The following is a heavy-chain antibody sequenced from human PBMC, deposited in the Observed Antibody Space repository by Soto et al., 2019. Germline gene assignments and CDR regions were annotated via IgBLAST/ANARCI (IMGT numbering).Heavy chain of an antibody. CDR2: ISYDGSNK. D-gene: IGHD3-10*01. J-gene: IGHJ4*02. CDR3: TRKTRNRAD. V-gene: IGHV3-30*03. CDR1: GFTFSSCG. Sequence: GGSLRLSCAASGFTFSSCGMHWVRQAPGKGLEWVAVISYDGSNKYYADSVKGRFTISRDNSKNTLYLQMNSLRAEDTAVYYCTRKTRNRADWGQGTPVTVSS.